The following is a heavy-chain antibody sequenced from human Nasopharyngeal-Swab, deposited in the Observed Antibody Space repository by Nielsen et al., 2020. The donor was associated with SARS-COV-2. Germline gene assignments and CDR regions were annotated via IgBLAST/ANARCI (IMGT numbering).Heavy chain of an antibody. D-gene: IGHD2-15*01. J-gene: IGHJ4*02. Sequence: RQAPGKGLEWIGYLYYSGSTYYNPSLKSRVTITVDTSKNQFSLKLSSVTAADTAVYYCAREGNCSGGSCYSYFDYWGQGTLVTVSS. CDR3: AREGNCSGGSCYSYFDY. CDR2: LYYSGST. V-gene: IGHV4-30-4*01.